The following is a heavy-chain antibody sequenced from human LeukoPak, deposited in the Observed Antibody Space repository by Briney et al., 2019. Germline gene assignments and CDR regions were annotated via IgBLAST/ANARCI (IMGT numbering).Heavy chain of an antibody. CDR3: ARDKCRGASSPYFDY. V-gene: IGHV3-30-3*01. J-gene: IGHJ4*02. Sequence: GGSLRLSCAASGFTFSSYAMHWVRQAPGKGLEWVAVISYDGSNKYYADSVKGRFTISRDNSKNTLYLQMNSLRAEDTAVYYCARDKCRGASSPYFDYWGQGTLVTVSS. CDR1: GFTFSSYA. CDR2: ISYDGSNK. D-gene: IGHD3-10*01.